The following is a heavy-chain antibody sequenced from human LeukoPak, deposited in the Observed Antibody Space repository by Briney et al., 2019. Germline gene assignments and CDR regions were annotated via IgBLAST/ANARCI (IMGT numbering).Heavy chain of an antibody. D-gene: IGHD6-13*01. J-gene: IGHJ5*02. CDR2: IYYSGST. V-gene: IGHV4-59*01. CDR3: ARGCSAGTPHNWFDP. Sequence: SETLSLTCTVSGGSISGYYWSWIRQPPGKGLEWIGYIYYSGSTNYNPSLKSRVTISVDTSKNQFSLKLSSVTAADTAVCYCARGCSAGTPHNWFDPWGQGTLVTVSS. CDR1: GGSISGYY.